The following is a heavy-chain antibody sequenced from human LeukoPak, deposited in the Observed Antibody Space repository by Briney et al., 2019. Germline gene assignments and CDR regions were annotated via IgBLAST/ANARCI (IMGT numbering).Heavy chain of an antibody. CDR3: ARALPGVTGFYFDY. CDR1: GGSISSYY. V-gene: IGHV4-59*01. D-gene: IGHD7-27*01. Sequence: SETLSLTCTVSGGSISSYYWSWIRLPPGKGLEWIGYIYYSGSTNYNPSLKSRVTISVDTSKNQFSLKLSSVTAADTAVYYCARALPGVTGFYFDYWGQGTLVTVSS. J-gene: IGHJ4*02. CDR2: IYYSGST.